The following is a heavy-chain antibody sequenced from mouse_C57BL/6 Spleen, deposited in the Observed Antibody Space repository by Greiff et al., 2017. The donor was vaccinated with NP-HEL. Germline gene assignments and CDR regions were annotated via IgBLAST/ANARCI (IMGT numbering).Heavy chain of an antibody. CDR2: IDPSDSYT. Sequence: QVQLKQPGAELVKPGASVKLSCKASGYTFTSYWMQWVKQRPGQGLEWIGEIDPSDSYTNYNQKFKGKATLTVDTSSSTAYMQLSSLTSEDSAVYFCARRGAYYSNPFAYWGQGTLVTVSA. CDR1: GYTFTSYW. CDR3: ARRGAYYSNPFAY. V-gene: IGHV1-50*01. J-gene: IGHJ3*01. D-gene: IGHD2-5*01.